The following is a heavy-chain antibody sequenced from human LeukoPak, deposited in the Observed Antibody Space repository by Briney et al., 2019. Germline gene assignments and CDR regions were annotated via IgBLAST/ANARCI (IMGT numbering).Heavy chain of an antibody. J-gene: IGHJ4*02. D-gene: IGHD3-22*01. CDR1: GFTFNSYA. CDR2: ISYDGSNK. CDR3: ARGEADSSGYYSPGFFDY. Sequence: PGRSLGLSCAASGFTFNSYAMHWVRQAPGKGLERVAVISYDGSNKYYADSVKGRFTISRDNSKNTLYLQMNSLRAEDTAVYYCARGEADSSGYYSPGFFDYWGQGTLVTVSS. V-gene: IGHV3-30-3*01.